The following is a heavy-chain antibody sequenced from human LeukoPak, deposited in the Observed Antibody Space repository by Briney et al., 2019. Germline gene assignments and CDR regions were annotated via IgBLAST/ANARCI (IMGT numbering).Heavy chain of an antibody. CDR3: ARAVGYCSGGTCYRSKYFQH. CDR2: MNPNSGNT. V-gene: IGHV1-8*01. D-gene: IGHD2-15*01. Sequence: ASVKVSCKASGYTFTSYDINWVRQATGQGLEWMGWMNPNSGNTGYLQKFQGRVTMTRNTSISTAYMELSSLRSEDTAVYYCARAVGYCSGGTCYRSKYFQHWGQGTLVTVSS. J-gene: IGHJ1*01. CDR1: GYTFTSYD.